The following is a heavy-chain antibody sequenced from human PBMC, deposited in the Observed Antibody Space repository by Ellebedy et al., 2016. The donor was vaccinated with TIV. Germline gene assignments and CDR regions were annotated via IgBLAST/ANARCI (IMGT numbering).Heavy chain of an antibody. D-gene: IGHD6-13*01. CDR1: GFTFSSYA. V-gene: IGHV3-23*01. CDR3: AKNGGSSWYGYYYYGMDV. Sequence: GESLKISXAASGFTFSSYAMSWVRQAPGKGLEWVSAISGSGGSTYYADSVKGRFTISRDNSKNTLYLQMNSLRAEDTAVYYCAKNGGSSWYGYYYYGMDVWGQGTTVTVSS. CDR2: ISGSGGST. J-gene: IGHJ6*02.